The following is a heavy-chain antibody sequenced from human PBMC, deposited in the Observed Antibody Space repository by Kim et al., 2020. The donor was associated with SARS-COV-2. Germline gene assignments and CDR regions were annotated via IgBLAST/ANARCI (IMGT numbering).Heavy chain of an antibody. CDR2: IYYSGST. Sequence: SETLSLTCTVSGGSISSGDYYWSWIRQPPGKGLEWIGYIYYSGSTYYNPSLKSRVTISVDTSKNQFSLKLSSVTAADTAVYYCARDRVYYGMDVWGQGTTVTVSS. CDR1: GGSISSGDYY. CDR3: ARDRVYYGMDV. V-gene: IGHV4-30-4*01. J-gene: IGHJ6*02.